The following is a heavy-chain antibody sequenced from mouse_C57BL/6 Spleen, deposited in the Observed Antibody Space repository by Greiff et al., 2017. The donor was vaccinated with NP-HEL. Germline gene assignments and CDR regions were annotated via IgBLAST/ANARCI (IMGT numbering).Heavy chain of an antibody. Sequence: DVMLVESGGGLVQPGGSLKLSCAASGFTFSDYYMYWVRQTPEKRLEWVAYISNGGGSTYYPDTVKGRFTISRDNAKNTLYLQMSRLKSEDTAMYYCARQDYYGSPYAMDYWGQGTSVTVSS. V-gene: IGHV5-12*01. CDR2: ISNGGGST. D-gene: IGHD1-1*01. CDR3: ARQDYYGSPYAMDY. CDR1: GFTFSDYY. J-gene: IGHJ4*01.